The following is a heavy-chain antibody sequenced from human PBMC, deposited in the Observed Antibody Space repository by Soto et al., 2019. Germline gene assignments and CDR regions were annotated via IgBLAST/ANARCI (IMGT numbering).Heavy chain of an antibody. D-gene: IGHD2-15*01. CDR1: GYTFTNYD. J-gene: IGHJ4*02. V-gene: IGHV1-8*01. Sequence: QVQLVQSGAEVKKPGASVKVSCKASGYTFTNYDINGVRQAPGQGLEWMGWMDPKSGNTDYAQKVQGIVTIPRNTSISTAYLEVSSLSSEDTAVYFCARGRGWRDYWGQGTLVTVSS. CDR2: MDPKSGNT. CDR3: ARGRGWRDY.